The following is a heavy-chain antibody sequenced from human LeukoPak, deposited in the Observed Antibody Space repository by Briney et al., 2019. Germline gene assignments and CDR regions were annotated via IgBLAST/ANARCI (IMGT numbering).Heavy chain of an antibody. CDR1: GDSISTNY. CDR3: ARGGLSGGFDI. V-gene: IGHV4-59*01. D-gene: IGHD2-15*01. Sequence: PSETLSLTCTVSGDSISTNYWTWIRQPPGQGLEYIGDIYSSGSTNYTPSLKSRVTISVDTTKNQVSLKLSSVTAADTAVYYCARGGLSGGFDIWGQGTMVIVSS. CDR2: IYSSGST. J-gene: IGHJ3*02.